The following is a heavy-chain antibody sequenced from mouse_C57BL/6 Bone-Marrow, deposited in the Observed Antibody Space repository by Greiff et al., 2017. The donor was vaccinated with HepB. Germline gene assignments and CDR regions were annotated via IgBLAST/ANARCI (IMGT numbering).Heavy chain of an antibody. CDR3: ARGLLQFAY. Sequence: EVKLQESGGGLVKPGGSLKLSCAASGFTFSDYGMHWVRQAPEKGLEWVAYISSGSSTIYYADTVKGRFTISRDNAKNTLFLQMTSLRSEDTAMYYCARGLLQFAYWGQGTLVTVSA. V-gene: IGHV5-17*01. J-gene: IGHJ3*01. CDR1: GFTFSDYG. CDR2: ISSGSSTI. D-gene: IGHD2-3*01.